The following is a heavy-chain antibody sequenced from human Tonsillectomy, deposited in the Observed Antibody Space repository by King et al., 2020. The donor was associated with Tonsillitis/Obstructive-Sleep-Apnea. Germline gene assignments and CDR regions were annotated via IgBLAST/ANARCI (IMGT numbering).Heavy chain of an antibody. CDR2: INTSGGST. D-gene: IGHD2-15*01. CDR3: ASGGAGLRAYYFDS. J-gene: IGHJ4*02. Sequence: VQLVESGAEVKKPGASVKVSCKASGYTFTSYYMHWVRQAPGQGLEWMGIINTSGGSTSYAQKFKGRVTMTRDKSTSTVYMELSSLRSEDTAVYYCASGGAGLRAYYFDSWGQGTLFTVSS. CDR1: GYTFTSYY. V-gene: IGHV1-46*01.